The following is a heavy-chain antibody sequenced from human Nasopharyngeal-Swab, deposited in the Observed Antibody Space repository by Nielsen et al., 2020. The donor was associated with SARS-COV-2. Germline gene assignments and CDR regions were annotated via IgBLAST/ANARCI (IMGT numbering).Heavy chain of an antibody. CDR2: LSSSSSTI. J-gene: IGHJ6*02. V-gene: IGHV3-48*02. CDR1: GFTFSDYG. Sequence: GESLKISCAASGFTFSDYGIHWVRRAPGKGQEWVSYLSSSSSTIYYADSVRGRFTISRDNAKNSLYLQMNSLRDEDTAVYYCARHYGDYSYYYYGMDVWGQGTTVTVSS. CDR3: ARHYGDYSYYYYGMDV. D-gene: IGHD4-17*01.